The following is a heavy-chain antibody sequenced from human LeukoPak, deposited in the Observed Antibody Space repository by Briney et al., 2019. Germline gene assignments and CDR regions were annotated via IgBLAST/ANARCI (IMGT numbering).Heavy chain of an antibody. Sequence: GRSLRLSCAASGFTFSSYAMHWVRQAPGKGLEWVAVISYDGSNKYYADSVKGRFTISRDNSKNTLYLQMNSLRAEDMAVYYCARDHGKYCSSTSCYAWYYYGMDVWGKGTTVTVSS. V-gene: IGHV3-30*04. CDR2: ISYDGSNK. CDR3: ARDHGKYCSSTSCYAWYYYGMDV. D-gene: IGHD2-2*01. J-gene: IGHJ6*04. CDR1: GFTFSSYA.